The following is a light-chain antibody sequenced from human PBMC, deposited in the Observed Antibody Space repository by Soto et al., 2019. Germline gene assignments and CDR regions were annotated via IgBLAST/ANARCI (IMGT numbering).Light chain of an antibody. CDR3: QHSYSNFPIT. CDR1: QSISGY. Sequence: DIQLTQSPSSLSASVGDRVTISCRASQSISGYLNWYQQKPGKAPNLLIFDASSLQSGVPSRFSGRGSGAEYTLTISSLQPEDFAPYFCQHSYSNFPITFGQGTRLEI. CDR2: DAS. V-gene: IGKV1-39*01. J-gene: IGKJ5*01.